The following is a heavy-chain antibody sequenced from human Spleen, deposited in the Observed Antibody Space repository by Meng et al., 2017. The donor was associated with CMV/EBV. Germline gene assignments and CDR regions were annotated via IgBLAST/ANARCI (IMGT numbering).Heavy chain of an antibody. CDR2: INHSGGST. CDR1: GYTFTSYY. J-gene: IGHJ6*02. D-gene: IGHD4-17*01. V-gene: IGHV1-46*04. CDR3: SREHGDYVPFHDYGIEV. Sequence: ASVQVSCQAYGYTFTSYYMHWVRQAPGKGLEWMGIINHSGGSTSYAQKLQGRVTMTRDTSTNTAYMELRNLEPDDTAVYYGSREHGDYVPFHDYGIEVWGQGTTVTVSS.